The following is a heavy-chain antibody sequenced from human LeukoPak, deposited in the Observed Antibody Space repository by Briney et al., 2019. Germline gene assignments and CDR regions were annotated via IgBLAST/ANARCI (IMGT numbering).Heavy chain of an antibody. V-gene: IGHV1-18*04. CDR2: ISAYNGNT. Sequence: GASVKVSCKASGYTFTSYGISWVRQAPGQGLEWMGWISAYNGNTNYAQKLQGRVTMTTDTSTSTAYMELRSLRSDDSAVYYCARVLGSRSQYYFDYWGQGTLVTVSS. CDR3: ARVLGSRSQYYFDY. CDR1: GYTFTSYG. J-gene: IGHJ4*02. D-gene: IGHD7-27*01.